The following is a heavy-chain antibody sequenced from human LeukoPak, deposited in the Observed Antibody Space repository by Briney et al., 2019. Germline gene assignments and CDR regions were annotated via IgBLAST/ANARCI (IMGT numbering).Heavy chain of an antibody. CDR1: GFTFSSYA. D-gene: IGHD6-13*01. J-gene: IGHJ4*02. Sequence: GGSLRLSCVASGFTFSSYAVTWVRQAPEKGLEWVSVISGGGHITYYIDSVKGRFTISRDNSKNTVYLQMNSLRAEDTAVYYCAKESPSSSYDWGQGTLVTVSS. CDR3: AKESPSSSYD. CDR2: ISGGGHIT. V-gene: IGHV3-23*01.